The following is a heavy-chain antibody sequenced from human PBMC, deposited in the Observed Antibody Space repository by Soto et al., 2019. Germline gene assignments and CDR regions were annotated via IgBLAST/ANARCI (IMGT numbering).Heavy chain of an antibody. J-gene: IGHJ4*02. D-gene: IGHD1-26*01. CDR1: GFTFTKYA. V-gene: IGHV3-23*01. CDR2: IGGGTT. Sequence: GGSLRPSCVASGFTFTKYAMSWVRQGPGKGLEWVSGIGGGTTRYADSVKGRFTISIDNSENTLSLQMNSLIADDTAVYYCAKGYHGSEPLFDYWGLGTLVTVPS. CDR3: AKGYHGSEPLFDY.